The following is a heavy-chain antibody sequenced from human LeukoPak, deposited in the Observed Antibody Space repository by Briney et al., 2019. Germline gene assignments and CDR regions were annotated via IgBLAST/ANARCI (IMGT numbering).Heavy chain of an antibody. Sequence: PGGSLRLSCAASGFTVSSNYMSWVRQAPGKGLEWVANIKQDGSEKYYVDSVKGRFTISRDNAKNSLYLQMNSLRAEDTAVYYCARAYYGYSYATPFDYWGQGTLVTVSS. CDR2: IKQDGSEK. V-gene: IGHV3-7*04. CDR3: ARAYYGYSYATPFDY. CDR1: GFTVSSNY. J-gene: IGHJ4*02. D-gene: IGHD5-18*01.